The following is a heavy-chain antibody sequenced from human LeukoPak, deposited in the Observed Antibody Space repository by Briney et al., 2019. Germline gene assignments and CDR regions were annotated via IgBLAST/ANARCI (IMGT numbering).Heavy chain of an antibody. CDR3: ARGRRSSWFGELFRLYNWFDP. CDR2: INHSGST. J-gene: IGHJ5*02. Sequence: SETLSLTCAVYGGSFSGYYWSWIRQPPGKGLEWIGEINHSGSTNYNPSLKSRVTISVDTSKNQFSLKLSSVTAADTAVYYCARGRRSSWFGELFRLYNWFDPWGQGTLVTVSS. CDR1: GGSFSGYY. D-gene: IGHD3-10*01. V-gene: IGHV4-34*01.